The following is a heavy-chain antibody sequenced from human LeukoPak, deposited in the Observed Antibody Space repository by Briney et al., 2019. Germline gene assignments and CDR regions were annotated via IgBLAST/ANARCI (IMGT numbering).Heavy chain of an antibody. Sequence: GGSLRLSCAASGFTVSSNFVSWVRQAPGMGLEWVSVIYRGDTTYYADSVKGRFTISRDNSKNTLYLQMNSLRAEDTAVYYCANYYDSSGSYPGAFDIWAKGQWSPSLQ. CDR1: GFTVSSNF. V-gene: IGHV3-66*01. CDR2: IYRGDTT. D-gene: IGHD3-22*01. J-gene: IGHJ3*02. CDR3: ANYYDSSGSYPGAFDI.